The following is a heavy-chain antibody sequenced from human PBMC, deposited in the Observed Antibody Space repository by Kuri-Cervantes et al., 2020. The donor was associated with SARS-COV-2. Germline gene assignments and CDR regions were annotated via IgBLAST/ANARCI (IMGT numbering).Heavy chain of an antibody. CDR3: ARDRFVYSSGYLLDY. J-gene: IGHJ4*02. CDR1: GDSFSSYS. D-gene: IGHD6-19*01. V-gene: IGHV1-69*13. Sequence: SVKVSCKASGDSFSSYSFNWVRQAPGQGLEWMGGIIPMFGTADYAQKFQGKVTITADESTSTVYMELTSLKSDDTAVYYCARDRFVYSSGYLLDYWGQGTLVTVSS. CDR2: IIPMFGTA.